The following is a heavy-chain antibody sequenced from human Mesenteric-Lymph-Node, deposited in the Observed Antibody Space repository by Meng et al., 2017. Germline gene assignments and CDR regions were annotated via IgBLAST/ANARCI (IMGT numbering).Heavy chain of an antibody. CDR2: INLNSGAT. J-gene: IGHJ4*02. CDR3: ARVGTSSSWGSPLVY. Sequence: ASVKVSCKASGYTFTDYYMHWVRQAPGQGLEWMGRINLNSGATNYAQKFQGRVTMTRNTSISTAYMELSSLRSEDTAVYYCARVGTSSSWGSPLVYWGQGTLVTVSS. V-gene: IGHV1-2*06. CDR1: GYTFTDYY. D-gene: IGHD6-13*01.